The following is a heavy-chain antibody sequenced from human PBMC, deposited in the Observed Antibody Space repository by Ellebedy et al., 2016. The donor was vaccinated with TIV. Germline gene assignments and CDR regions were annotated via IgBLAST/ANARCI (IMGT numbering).Heavy chain of an antibody. D-gene: IGHD2-2*02. Sequence: PGGSLRLSCAASGFTFSNVWMSWVRQAPGKGLEWVGRIKSKTNGETTDYAAPVKGRFTVSRDDSENRLYLQMNSLKTEDTAVYYCTTASSIVVVSTALQNSLDYWGQGTLVTVSS. V-gene: IGHV3-15*01. CDR1: GFTFSNVW. CDR2: IKSKTNGETT. J-gene: IGHJ4*02. CDR3: TTASSIVVVSTALQNSLDY.